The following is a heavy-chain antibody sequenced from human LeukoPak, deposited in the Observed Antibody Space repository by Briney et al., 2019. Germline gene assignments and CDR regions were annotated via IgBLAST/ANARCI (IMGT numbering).Heavy chain of an antibody. CDR3: AKDGAPFSSWYYVASYYYYYMDV. CDR1: GFTFDDYA. V-gene: IGHV3-9*01. CDR2: ISWNSGSI. Sequence: GRSLRLSCAASGFTFDDYAMHWVRQAPGKGLEWVSGISWNSGSIGYADSVKGRFTISRDNAKNSLYLQMNSLRAEDTALYYCAKDGAPFSSWYYVASYYYYYMDVWGKGTTVTISS. J-gene: IGHJ6*03. D-gene: IGHD6-13*01.